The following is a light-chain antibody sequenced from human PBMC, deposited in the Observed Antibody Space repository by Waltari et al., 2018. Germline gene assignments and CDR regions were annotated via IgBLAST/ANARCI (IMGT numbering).Light chain of an antibody. CDR1: SSNIGAGYH. V-gene: IGLV1-40*01. Sequence: QSVLTQPPSVSGAPGQRVTISCTGSSSNIGAGYHVHWYQQLPGTAPKVLSYGNNNRPSGVPDRFSGSKSGTSASLAITGLQSEDEADYYCQSYDGSYVVFGGGTKLTVL. CDR2: GNN. J-gene: IGLJ2*01. CDR3: QSYDGSYVV.